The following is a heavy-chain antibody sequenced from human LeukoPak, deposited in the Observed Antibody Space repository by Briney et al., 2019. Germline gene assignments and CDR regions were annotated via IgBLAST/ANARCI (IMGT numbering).Heavy chain of an antibody. CDR3: AKDRYSSCWYTIDY. CDR1: GFTFDDYA. CDR2: ILGDGSST. J-gene: IGHJ4*02. V-gene: IGHV3-43*02. D-gene: IGHD6-13*01. Sequence: GGSLRLSCAASGFTFDDYAMHWVRQVPGKGLEWVSLILGDGSSTNYADSVKGRFTISRDNSKNSLYLHMNSLRVEDTAFYFCAKDRYSSCWYTIDYWGQGTLVTVSS.